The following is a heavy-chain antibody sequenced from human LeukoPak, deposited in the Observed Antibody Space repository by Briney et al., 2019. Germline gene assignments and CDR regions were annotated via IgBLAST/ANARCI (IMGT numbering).Heavy chain of an antibody. CDR1: GYTFTSYD. Sequence: ASVKVSCKASGYTFTSYDINWVRQATGQGLEWMGWMNPNSGNTGYAQKFQGRDTMTRNTSISTAYMELSSLRSEDTAVYYCARSPGGYYYYYYMDVWGKGTTVTISS. J-gene: IGHJ6*03. V-gene: IGHV1-8*01. D-gene: IGHD3-16*01. CDR3: ARSPGGYYYYYYMDV. CDR2: MNPNSGNT.